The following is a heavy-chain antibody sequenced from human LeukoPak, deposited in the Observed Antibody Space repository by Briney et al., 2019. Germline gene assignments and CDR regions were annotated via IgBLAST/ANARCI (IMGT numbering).Heavy chain of an antibody. CDR3: ALWSYYYYGLDV. Sequence: GGSLRLSCAASGFTFSDRDMDWVRQAPGKGLEWVGRYRNKAKSPTTEYGASVKGRFTISRGNSNISVWLQMNSLKTEDTAVYYCALWSYYYYGLDVWGQGTTVSVSS. CDR1: GFTFSDRD. J-gene: IGHJ6*02. V-gene: IGHV3-72*01. D-gene: IGHD5-18*01. CDR2: YRNKAKSPTT.